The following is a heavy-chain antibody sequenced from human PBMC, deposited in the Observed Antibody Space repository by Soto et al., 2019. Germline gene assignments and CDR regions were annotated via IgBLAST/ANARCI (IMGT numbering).Heavy chain of an antibody. V-gene: IGHV4-34*01. J-gene: IGHJ6*02. CDR1: GGSFDDFY. CDR2: ISHDGGT. Sequence: KASETLSLTCAFYGGSFDDFYWSWVRQSPGKGLEWIGEISHDGGTNYSPSLASRISISADTSKNQFSLHLKSVTAADTGLYYCARGQLVWYGDLTPYYRDVDVWGQGTTVTVSS. CDR3: ARGQLVWYGDLTPYYRDVDV. D-gene: IGHD3-10*01.